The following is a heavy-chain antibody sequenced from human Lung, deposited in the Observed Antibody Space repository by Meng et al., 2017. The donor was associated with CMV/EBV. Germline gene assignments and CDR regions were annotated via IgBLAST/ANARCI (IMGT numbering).Heavy chain of an antibody. V-gene: IGHV4-4*02. D-gene: IGHD1-26*01. J-gene: IGHJ4*02. CDR3: ARGKQDAWELLAY. Sequence: GRLKGAGPVWVHPSGTLSLPCGVSGVSISSNIRWTWVRQPPGKGLEWIGDIDDSGSTNYNPSLNSRISISLDKSKNHFSLKVNSVTAADTAVYYCARGKQDAWELLAYWGQGALVTVSS. CDR1: GVSISSNIR. CDR2: IDDSGST.